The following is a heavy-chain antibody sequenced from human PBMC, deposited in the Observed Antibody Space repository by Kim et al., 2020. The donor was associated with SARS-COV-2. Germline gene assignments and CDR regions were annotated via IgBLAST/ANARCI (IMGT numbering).Heavy chain of an antibody. CDR1: GYTLTELS. CDR2: FDPEDGET. D-gene: IGHD2-2*01. J-gene: IGHJ5*02. V-gene: IGHV1-24*01. CDR3: ATSCSITSCHWFDP. Sequence: ASENVSCKVSGYTLTELSMHWVRQTPGKGLEWRGGFDPEDGETIYAQKFQGRVTMTEDTSTDTAYMELSSLRSEDTAVYYCATSCSITSCHWFDPWGQGTLVTVSS.